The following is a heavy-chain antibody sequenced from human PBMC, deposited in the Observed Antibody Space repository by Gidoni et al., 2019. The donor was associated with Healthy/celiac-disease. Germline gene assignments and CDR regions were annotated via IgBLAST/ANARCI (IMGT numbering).Heavy chain of an antibody. J-gene: IGHJ6*02. CDR3: ARDRWFGERVDYYYGMDV. D-gene: IGHD3-10*01. CDR2: ISYDGSNK. V-gene: IGHV3-30-3*01. CDR1: GFTFRSHA. Sequence: QVQLVVSGGGVVQPGRSLRRSCAASGFTFRSHAMHWVRQAPGKRLEWVAVISYDGSNKYYADSVKGRFTISRDNSKNTLDLQMNSLRAEDTAVYYCARDRWFGERVDYYYGMDVWGQGTTVTVSS.